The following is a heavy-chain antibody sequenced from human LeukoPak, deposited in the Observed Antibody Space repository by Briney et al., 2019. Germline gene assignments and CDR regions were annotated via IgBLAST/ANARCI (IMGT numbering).Heavy chain of an antibody. CDR1: GGTFSSYT. Sequence: SVKVSCKASGGTFSSYTISWVRQAPGQGLEWMGRTIPILGIANYAQKFQGRVTITADKSTSTAYMELSSLRSEDTAVYYCASGFTNWFDPWGQGTLVTVSS. CDR3: ASGFTNWFDP. D-gene: IGHD3-16*01. CDR2: TIPILGIA. V-gene: IGHV1-69*02. J-gene: IGHJ5*02.